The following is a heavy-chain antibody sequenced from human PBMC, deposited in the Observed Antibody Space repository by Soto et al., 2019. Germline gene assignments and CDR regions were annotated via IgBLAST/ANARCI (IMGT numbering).Heavy chain of an antibody. CDR1: GFTFSRYS. D-gene: IGHD2-8*01. Sequence: EVQLVESGGGSVQPGGSLSLSCAASGFTFSRYSMNWVRQAPGKGLEWVSYISSSGSPKYYADSVKGRFTISRDNAKNSLYLQMNSLRDEDTAVYYCARVYSYGMDVWGQGTTVTVSS. J-gene: IGHJ6*02. V-gene: IGHV3-48*02. CDR2: ISSSGSPK. CDR3: ARVYSYGMDV.